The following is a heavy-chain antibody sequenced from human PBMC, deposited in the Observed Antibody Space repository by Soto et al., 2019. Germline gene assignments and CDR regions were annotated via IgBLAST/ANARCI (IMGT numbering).Heavy chain of an antibody. CDR3: GEGAECHWLPGASHCFHGRDA. V-gene: IGHV6-1*01. CDR1: GDSVSSNSAA. D-gene: IGHD5-12*01. J-gene: IGHJ6*02. Sequence: SPTLSLTCAISGDSVSSNSAAWNWIRQSPSRGLEWLGRTYYRSKWYNDYAVSVKSRITINPDTSKNQFSLQLNPVTPEDTTVYYCGEGAECHWLPGASHCFHGRDAWGYGTVVTVS. CDR2: TYYRSKWYN.